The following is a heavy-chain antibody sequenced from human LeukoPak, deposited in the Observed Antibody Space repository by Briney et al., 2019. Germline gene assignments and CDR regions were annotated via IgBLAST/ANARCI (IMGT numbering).Heavy chain of an antibody. CDR2: ISGSSTGA. Sequence: GGSLRLSCGASGFRFSSYAMNWVRQAPGKGLEWVSVISGSSTGAYYADSVKGRFTISRDNSKDTLYLQMNSLRAEDTAMYYCARLGFVVPAVIFDYWGQGTLVTVSS. CDR1: GFRFSSYA. CDR3: ARLGFVVPAVIFDY. D-gene: IGHD2-2*02. V-gene: IGHV3-23*01. J-gene: IGHJ4*02.